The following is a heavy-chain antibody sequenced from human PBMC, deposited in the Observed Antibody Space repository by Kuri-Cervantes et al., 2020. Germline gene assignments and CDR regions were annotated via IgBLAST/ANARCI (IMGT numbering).Heavy chain of an antibody. V-gene: IGHV1-2*02. CDR1: GDAFIHYP. CDR2: INPNSGGT. D-gene: IGHD6-13*01. CDR3: ARSSRRIAAAGTRNWFDP. J-gene: IGHJ5*02. Sequence: ASVKVSCKASGDAFIHYPINWVRQAPGQGLEWMGWINPNSGGTNYAQKFQGRVTMTRDTSISTAYMELSRLRSDDTAVYYCARSSRRIAAAGTRNWFDPWGQGTLVTVSS.